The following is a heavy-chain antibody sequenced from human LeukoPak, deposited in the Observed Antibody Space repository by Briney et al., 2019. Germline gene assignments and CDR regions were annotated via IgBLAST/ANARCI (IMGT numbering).Heavy chain of an antibody. D-gene: IGHD5-18*01. CDR2: IRYDGSNK. V-gene: IGHV3-30*02. CDR1: GFTFSSYG. CDR3: AKDCCGYSYGSNFDY. J-gene: IGHJ4*02. Sequence: PGGSLRLSCAASGFTFSSYGMRWVRQAPGKGLEWVAFIRYDGSNKYYADSVKGRFTISRDNSKNTLYLQMNSLRAEDTAVYYCAKDCCGYSYGSNFDYWGQGTLVTVSS.